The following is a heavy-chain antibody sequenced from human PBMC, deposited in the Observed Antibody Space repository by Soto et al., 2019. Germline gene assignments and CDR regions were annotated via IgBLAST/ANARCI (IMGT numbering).Heavy chain of an antibody. D-gene: IGHD4-17*01. CDR1: GYTFTSYG. CDR2: ISAYNGNT. V-gene: IGHV1-18*01. CDR3: ASVDDYGDYGAFEY. Sequence: SVKVSCKASGYTFTSYGISWVRQAPGQGLEWMGWISAYNGNTNYAQKLQGRVTMTTDTSTSTAYMELRSLRSDDTAVYYCASVDDYGDYGAFEYWGQGTLVTVSS. J-gene: IGHJ4*02.